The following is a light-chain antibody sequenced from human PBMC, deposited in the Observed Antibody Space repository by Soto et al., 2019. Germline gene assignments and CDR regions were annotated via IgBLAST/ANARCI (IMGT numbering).Light chain of an antibody. CDR1: QSIGNW. CDR3: QQYNGT. CDR2: KAS. J-gene: IGKJ5*01. V-gene: IGKV1-5*03. Sequence: DIQMTQSPSTLSASVGDRVTITCRSSQSIGNWLAWYHQKPGKAPNLLIYKASSLESGVPSRFSGSGSGTEFTFTISSLQPDDFATYYCQQYNGTFGQGTRLEIK.